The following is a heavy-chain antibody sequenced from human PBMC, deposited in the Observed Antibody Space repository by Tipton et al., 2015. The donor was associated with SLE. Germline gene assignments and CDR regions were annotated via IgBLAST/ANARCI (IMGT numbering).Heavy chain of an antibody. J-gene: IGHJ4*02. CDR2: IYYSGST. V-gene: IGHV4-61*05. CDR3: ARVIEAAERDY. CDR1: GGSISSSSYY. D-gene: IGHD2-15*01. Sequence: TLSLTCTVSGGSISSSSYYWGWIRQPPGKGLEWIGYIYYSGSTNYNPSLKSRVTISVDTSKNQFSLKLSSVTAADTAVYYCARVIEAAERDYWGRGTLVTVSS.